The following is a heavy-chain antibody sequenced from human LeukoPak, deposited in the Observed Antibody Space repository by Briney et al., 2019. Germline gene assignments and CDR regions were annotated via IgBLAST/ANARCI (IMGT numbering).Heavy chain of an antibody. V-gene: IGHV3-53*01. CDR3: AKGASYDFWSGYYYFDY. CDR2: IYSGGST. D-gene: IGHD3-3*01. J-gene: IGHJ4*02. Sequence: GGSLRLSCAASGLTVSSNYMSWVRQAPGKGLEWVSVIYSGGSTYYADSVKGRFTISRDNSKNTLYLQMNSLRAEDTAVYYCAKGASYDFWSGYYYFDYWGQGTLVTVSS. CDR1: GLTVSSNY.